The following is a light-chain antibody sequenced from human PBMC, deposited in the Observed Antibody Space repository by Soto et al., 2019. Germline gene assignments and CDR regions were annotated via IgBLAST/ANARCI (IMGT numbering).Light chain of an antibody. CDR1: SSDIGGYNY. Sequence: QSALTQPASVSGSPGQSITISCTGTSSDIGGYNYVSWYQQHPGKAPKLMIYEVSNRPSGVSDRFAGSKSGNTASLTISGLQAEDEADYHCCSYASTTVVFGGGTKVTVL. V-gene: IGLV2-14*01. CDR2: EVS. CDR3: CSYASTTVV. J-gene: IGLJ2*01.